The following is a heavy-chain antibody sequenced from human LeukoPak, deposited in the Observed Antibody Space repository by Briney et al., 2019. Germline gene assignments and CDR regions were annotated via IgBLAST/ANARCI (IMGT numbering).Heavy chain of an antibody. Sequence: GGSLRLSCAAPGFTVSSNHMSWVRQAPGKGLEWVSVINSGGNTYYADSVKGRFTISRDNSKNTLYLQMNSLRAEDSAVYYCARDLAYYASGKQNYWGQGTLVTVSS. CDR3: ARDLAYYASGKQNY. CDR2: INSGGNT. D-gene: IGHD3-10*01. J-gene: IGHJ4*02. V-gene: IGHV3-66*01. CDR1: GFTVSSNH.